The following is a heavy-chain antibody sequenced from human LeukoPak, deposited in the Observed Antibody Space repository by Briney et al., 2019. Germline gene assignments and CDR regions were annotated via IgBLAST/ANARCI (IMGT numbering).Heavy chain of an antibody. D-gene: IGHD3-10*01. CDR2: ISWNSGSI. CDR3: AKGPDYGSGSYYFDY. J-gene: IGHJ4*02. V-gene: IGHV3-9*01. Sequence: GRSLRLSCAASGFTFDDYAMHWVRQAPGKGLEWVSGISWNSGSIGYADSVKGRFTISRDNAKNSLYLQMNSLRAEDTALYYCAKGPDYGSGSYYFDYWGPGTLVSVSS. CDR1: GFTFDDYA.